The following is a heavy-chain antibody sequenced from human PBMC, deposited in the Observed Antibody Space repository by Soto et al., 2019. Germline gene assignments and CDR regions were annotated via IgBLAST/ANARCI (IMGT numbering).Heavy chain of an antibody. CDR2: MNPNKGHT. Sequence: QVQLVQSGAGVKKPGASVKVSCEASGYIFTSFDIHWVRQAPGQGLEWMGWMNPNKGHTGYAEKFQGRVTMTRNTSMKIAYMELSSLRSDDTAVYYCARGPNYFDYWGQGTLVTVSS. CDR3: ARGPNYFDY. CDR1: GYIFTSFD. V-gene: IGHV1-8*01. J-gene: IGHJ4*02.